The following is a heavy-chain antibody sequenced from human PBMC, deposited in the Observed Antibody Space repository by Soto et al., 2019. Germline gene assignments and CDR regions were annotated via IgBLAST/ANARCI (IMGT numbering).Heavy chain of an antibody. CDR1: GFTFSSYG. CDR3: AKDPGGVGLLYYFDY. V-gene: IGHV3-30*18. CDR2: ISYDGSNK. J-gene: IGHJ4*02. Sequence: QVQLVESGGGVVQPGRSLRLSCAASGFTFSSYGMHWVRQAPGKGLEWVAVISYDGSNKYYADSVKGRFTISRDNSKNTLYLQMNSLRAEDTAVYYCAKDPGGVGLLYYFDYWGQGTLVTVSS. D-gene: IGHD3-10*01.